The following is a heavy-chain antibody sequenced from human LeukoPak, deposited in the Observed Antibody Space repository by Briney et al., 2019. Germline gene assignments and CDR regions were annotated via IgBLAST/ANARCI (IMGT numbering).Heavy chain of an antibody. CDR1: GYGFTSYR. CDR3: AGPINYYDSSGYPFDY. D-gene: IGHD3-22*01. V-gene: IGHV5-51*01. CDR2: IYPGDSDT. Sequence: GGALKISCEGSGYGFTSYRIAWVRPVPGKGLEWMGFIYPGDSDTRYSPSFQGQVTISTDKSNSTAYLQWISLKASDTAMYYCAGPINYYDSSGYPFDYWGKGTLVTVSS. J-gene: IGHJ4*02.